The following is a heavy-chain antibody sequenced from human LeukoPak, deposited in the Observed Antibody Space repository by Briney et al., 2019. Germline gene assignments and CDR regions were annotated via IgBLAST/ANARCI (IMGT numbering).Heavy chain of an antibody. CDR1: GGSISSSSYY. CDR2: IYYSGST. CDR3: ARRGITIFCPFDP. D-gene: IGHD3-3*01. Sequence: PSETLSLTCTVSGGSISSSSYYWGWIRQPPGKGLEWIGSIYYSGSTYYNPSLKSRVTISVDTSKNQFSLKLSSVTAADTAVYYCARRGITIFCPFDPWGQGTLVTVSS. J-gene: IGHJ5*02. V-gene: IGHV4-39*01.